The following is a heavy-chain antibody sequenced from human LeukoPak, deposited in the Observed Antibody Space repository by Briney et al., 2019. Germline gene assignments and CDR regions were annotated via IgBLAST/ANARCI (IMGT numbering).Heavy chain of an antibody. CDR3: TRAEYGPYH. Sequence: GGSLRLSCAASGFTFSSYALNWARQAPGRGLEWVSSISSSSSYIYYADSVKGRFTISRDNAKNSLYLQMNSLRAEDTAVYYCTRAEYGPYHWGQGTLVTVFS. D-gene: IGHD2/OR15-2a*01. V-gene: IGHV3-21*01. CDR2: ISSSSSYI. CDR1: GFTFSSYA. J-gene: IGHJ4*02.